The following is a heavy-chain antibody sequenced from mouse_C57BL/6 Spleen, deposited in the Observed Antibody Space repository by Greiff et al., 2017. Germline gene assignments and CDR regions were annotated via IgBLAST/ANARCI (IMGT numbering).Heavy chain of an antibody. D-gene: IGHD1-1*01. V-gene: IGHV5-9-1*02. Sequence: EVKLQESGEGLVKPGGSLKLSCAASGFTFSSYAMSWVRQTPEMRLEWVAYISSGGDYIYYAGTVKGRFTISRDNARNTLYLQMSSLKSEDTAMYYCTRDHGSSFFDYWGQGTTLTVSS. CDR3: TRDHGSSFFDY. CDR1: GFTFSSYA. CDR2: ISSGGDYI. J-gene: IGHJ2*01.